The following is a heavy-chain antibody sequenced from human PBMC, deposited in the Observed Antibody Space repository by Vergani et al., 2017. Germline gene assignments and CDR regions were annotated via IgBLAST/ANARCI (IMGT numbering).Heavy chain of an antibody. Sequence: QLHLQESGPGLVKPSETLSLTCTVSGGSITSSSYYWGWIRQPPGKGLEWIGNIYHSGGAYYNPSLKGRVTISVDTSKNQFSLKLSSVTAADTAVYYCARDRRQLAPVGYWFDPWGQGTLVTVSS. CDR2: IYHSGGA. CDR3: ARDRRQLAPVGYWFDP. CDR1: GGSITSSSYY. J-gene: IGHJ5*02. D-gene: IGHD6-6*01. V-gene: IGHV4-39*07.